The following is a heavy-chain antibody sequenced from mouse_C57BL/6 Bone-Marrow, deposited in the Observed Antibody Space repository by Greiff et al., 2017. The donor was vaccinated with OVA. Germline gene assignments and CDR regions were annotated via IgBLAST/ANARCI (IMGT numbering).Heavy chain of an antibody. Sequence: EVKLQESGPGLVKPSQSLSLTCSVTGYSITSGYYWNWIRQFPGNKLEWMGYISYDGSNNYNPSLKNRISITRDTSQNQFFLKLNSVTTEDTATYYCARDYYGSSYAMDYWGQGTSVTVSS. D-gene: IGHD1-1*01. CDR3: ARDYYGSSYAMDY. CDR1: GYSITSGYY. CDR2: ISYDGSN. V-gene: IGHV3-6*01. J-gene: IGHJ4*01.